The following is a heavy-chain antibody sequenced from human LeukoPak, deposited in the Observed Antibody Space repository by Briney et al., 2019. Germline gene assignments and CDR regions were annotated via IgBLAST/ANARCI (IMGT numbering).Heavy chain of an antibody. V-gene: IGHV3-30-3*01. CDR2: ISYDGSNK. CDR1: GFTFISYA. D-gene: IGHD3-10*01. CDR3: ARARDYYGSGDYYYGMDV. J-gene: IGHJ6*02. Sequence: GGSLRLSCAASGFTFISYAMHWVRQAPGKGLEWVAVISYDGSNKYYADSVKGRFTISRDNSKNTLYLQMNSLRAEDTAVYYCARARDYYGSGDYYYGMDVWGQGTTVTVSS.